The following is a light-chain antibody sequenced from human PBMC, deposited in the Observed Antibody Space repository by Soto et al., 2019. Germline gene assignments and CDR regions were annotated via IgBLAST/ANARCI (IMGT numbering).Light chain of an antibody. CDR2: DTT. CDR3: MLSYYGPYV. V-gene: IGLV7-46*01. Sequence: QAVVTQEPSLTVSPGGTVTLTCGSSTGAVTNGHYPYWFQQKPGQAPRTLIYDTTNRHSWTPARFSGSLLGGKAALTLSGAQPEDEAEYYWMLSYYGPYVFGTGTKVTVL. CDR1: TGAVTNGHY. J-gene: IGLJ1*01.